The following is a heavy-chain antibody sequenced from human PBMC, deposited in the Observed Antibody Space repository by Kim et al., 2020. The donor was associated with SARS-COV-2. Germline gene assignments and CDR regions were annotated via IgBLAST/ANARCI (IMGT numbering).Heavy chain of an antibody. J-gene: IGHJ4*02. Sequence: SETLSLTCAVYGGSFSGYYWSWIRQPPGKGLEWIGEINHSGSTNYNPSLKSRVTISVDTSKNQFSLKLSSVTAADTAVYYCARGPVSPYWGQGTLVTVSS. V-gene: IGHV4-34*01. CDR3: ARGPVSPY. CDR1: GGSFSGYY. CDR2: INHSGST.